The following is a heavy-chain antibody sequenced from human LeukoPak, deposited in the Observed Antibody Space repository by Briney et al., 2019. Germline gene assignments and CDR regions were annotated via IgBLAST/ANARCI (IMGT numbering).Heavy chain of an antibody. CDR2: IYSGGST. D-gene: IGHD3-16*01. Sequence: GGSLRLSCAVSGFTVSNNYMSWVRPAPGKGLEWVSVIYSGGSTYYADSVKGRFTTSRDNSKNTLYLQMNSLRVEDTAVYYCARESQGGFDYWGQGTLVTASS. CDR1: GFTVSNNY. CDR3: ARESQGGFDY. J-gene: IGHJ4*02. V-gene: IGHV3-66*01.